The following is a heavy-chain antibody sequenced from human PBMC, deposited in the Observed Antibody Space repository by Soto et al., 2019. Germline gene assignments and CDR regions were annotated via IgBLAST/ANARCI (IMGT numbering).Heavy chain of an antibody. CDR1: GYTFTTYG. Sequence: QAQMVQSGAEVKKPGASVKVSCRTSGYTFTTYGVSWVRQAPGQGLEWMGWISGYNGDITYAERLQGRLTMTTDTSTSTAYMELRSLRPEDTAVYYCARDVGFRRLCSTTSCYLGAWGQRPLVTVSS. J-gene: IGHJ5*02. V-gene: IGHV1-18*01. CDR3: ARDVGFRRLCSTTSCYLGA. D-gene: IGHD2-2*01. CDR2: ISGYNGDI.